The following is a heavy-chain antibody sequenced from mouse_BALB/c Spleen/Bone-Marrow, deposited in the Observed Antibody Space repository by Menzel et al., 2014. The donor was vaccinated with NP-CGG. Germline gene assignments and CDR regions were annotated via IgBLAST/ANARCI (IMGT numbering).Heavy chain of an antibody. Sequence: DVQLQESGGGLVKPGGSLKLSCAASGFTFSDYYMYWVRQTPEKRLEWVATISDGGSYTYYPDSVKGRFTISRDNAKNNLYLQMSSLKSEDTAMYYCARVLRPHYDAMDYWGQGTSVTVSS. J-gene: IGHJ4*01. CDR1: GFTFSDYY. CDR2: ISDGGSYT. D-gene: IGHD1-2*01. CDR3: ARVLRPHYDAMDY. V-gene: IGHV5-4*02.